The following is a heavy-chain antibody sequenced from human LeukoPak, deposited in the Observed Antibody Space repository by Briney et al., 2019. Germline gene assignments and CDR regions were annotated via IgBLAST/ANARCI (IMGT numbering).Heavy chain of an antibody. J-gene: IGHJ4*02. V-gene: IGHV1-69*04. Sequence: ASVKVSCMASGGTFSSYAISWVRQAPGQGLEWMGRIIPILGIANYAQKFQGRVTITADKSTSTAYMELSSLRSEDTAVYYCARIYSGYDRGDYWGQGTLVTVSS. D-gene: IGHD5-12*01. CDR3: ARIYSGYDRGDY. CDR2: IIPILGIA. CDR1: GGTFSSYA.